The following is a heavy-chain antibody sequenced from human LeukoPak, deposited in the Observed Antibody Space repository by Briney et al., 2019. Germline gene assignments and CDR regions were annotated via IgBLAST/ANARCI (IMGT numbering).Heavy chain of an antibody. CDR1: GFTFSSYW. CDR3: AREGGGSYYYYYGMDV. CDR2: INSDGSST. D-gene: IGHD1-26*01. J-gene: IGHJ6*02. V-gene: IGHV3-74*01. Sequence: GGSLRLSCAASGFTFSSYWMHWVRQAPGKGLVWVSRINSDGSSTSYADSVKGRFTISRDNAKNTLYLQMNSLRAEDTAVYYCAREGGGSYYYYYGMDVWGQGTTVTVSS.